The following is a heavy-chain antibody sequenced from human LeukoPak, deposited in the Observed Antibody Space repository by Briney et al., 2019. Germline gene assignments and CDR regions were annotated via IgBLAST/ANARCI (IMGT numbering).Heavy chain of an antibody. D-gene: IGHD7-27*01. CDR1: RFTFSSYE. V-gene: IGHV3-48*03. CDR2: ISSSGNTI. Sequence: GGSLRLSCAASRFTFSSYEMNWVRRAPGKGLEWISYISSSGNTIYYADPVKGRFTFSRDNAKNSLYLQMNSLRAEDTAFYYCARISLGLRNGLDVWGQGTTVTVSS. CDR3: ARISLGLRNGLDV. J-gene: IGHJ6*02.